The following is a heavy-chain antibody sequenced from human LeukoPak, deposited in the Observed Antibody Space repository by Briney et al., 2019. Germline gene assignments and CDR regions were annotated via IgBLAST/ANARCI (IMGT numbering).Heavy chain of an antibody. CDR2: IGTAGDT. V-gene: IGHV3-13*01. CDR3: ARVGYFTGAFDI. J-gene: IGHJ3*02. Sequence: GGSLRLSCAASGSTFSSYDMHWVRQATGKGLEWVSAIGTAGDTYYPGSVKGRFTISRENAKNSLYLQMNSLRAGDTAVYYCARVGYFTGAFDIWGQGTMVTVSS. D-gene: IGHD2-8*01. CDR1: GSTFSSYD.